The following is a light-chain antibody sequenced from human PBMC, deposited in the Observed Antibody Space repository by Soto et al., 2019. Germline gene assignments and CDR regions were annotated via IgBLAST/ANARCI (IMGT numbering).Light chain of an antibody. V-gene: IGLV2-14*03. J-gene: IGLJ1*01. CDR3: SSYRSGSTAFV. Sequence: QSVLTQPASVSGSPGRSITISCTRTSSDVGGYDHVSWYQQHPGRAPKLMIFDVRNRPSGVSNRFSGSKSGNTASLIISGLQTEDEADYYCSSYRSGSTAFVFGTGTKVTVL. CDR1: SSDVGGYDH. CDR2: DVR.